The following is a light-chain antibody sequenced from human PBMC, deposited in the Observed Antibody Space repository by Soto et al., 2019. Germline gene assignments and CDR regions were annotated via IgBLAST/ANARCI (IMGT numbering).Light chain of an antibody. CDR2: GAS. CDR3: QQYNNWPWT. J-gene: IGKJ1*01. V-gene: IGKV3-15*01. Sequence: EIVMTQSPATLSVSPGERATLXXRASHSVSSSLAWYQQKPGQAPRLXIYGASTRATGIPARFSGSGSGTEFTLTISSLQSEDFAVYYCQQYNNWPWTFGQGTKVDIK. CDR1: HSVSSS.